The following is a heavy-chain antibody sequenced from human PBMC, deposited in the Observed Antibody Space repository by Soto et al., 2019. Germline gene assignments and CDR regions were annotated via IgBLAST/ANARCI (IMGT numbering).Heavy chain of an antibody. J-gene: IGHJ4*02. Sequence: QVQLVQSGAEVKKPGSSVKVSCKAYGGTFNSIAFNWVRQAPGQGLEWSGGIIPISRTTIYSPKFQVRVTIIADEATTTGYLELSSLSLEDTSVYFCVGGFRGDDHWGQGAQVTFSS. CDR2: IIPISRTT. CDR3: VGGFRGDDH. V-gene: IGHV1-69*12. D-gene: IGHD3-10*01. CDR1: GGTFNSIA.